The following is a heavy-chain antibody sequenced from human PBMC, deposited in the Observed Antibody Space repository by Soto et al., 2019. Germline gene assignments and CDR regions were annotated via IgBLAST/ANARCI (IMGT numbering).Heavy chain of an antibody. D-gene: IGHD4-17*01. CDR1: GGSISSYY. CDR3: ARGLYGDYELDY. J-gene: IGHJ4*02. Sequence: PSETLSLTCTVSGGSISSYYWSWIRQPPGKGLEWIGYIYYSRSTNYNPSLKSRVTISVDTSKNQFSLKLSSVTAADTAVYYCARGLYGDYELDYWGQGTLVTVS. CDR2: IYYSRST. V-gene: IGHV4-59*01.